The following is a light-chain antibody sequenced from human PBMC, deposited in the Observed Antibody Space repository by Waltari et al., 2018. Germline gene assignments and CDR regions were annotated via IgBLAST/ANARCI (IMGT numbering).Light chain of an antibody. V-gene: IGKV3-11*01. CDR3: QQRTNRPRMYT. Sequence: IVLTKSPAPLSLPPGERATPSCRASQSLSSALAWYQQRPGQAPRLLIYDVSNRASGIPARFSGSGSGTDCTLTISSLEPVDFAVYYCQQRTNRPRMYTFGQGTKLEI. J-gene: IGKJ2*01. CDR2: DVS. CDR1: QSLSSA.